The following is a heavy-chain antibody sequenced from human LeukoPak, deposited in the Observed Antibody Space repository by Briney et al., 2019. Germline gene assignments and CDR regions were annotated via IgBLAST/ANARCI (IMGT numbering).Heavy chain of an antibody. Sequence: GGSLRLSCAASGFTFNTYSMSWVSQAPGKGLEWVSIISRASESIFYADSVKGRFTISRDNAKNSLYLQMNDLRAEDTAAYYCARGATDTTRWFGPWGQGTLVTVSS. J-gene: IGHJ5*02. CDR1: GFTFNTYS. D-gene: IGHD1-26*01. V-gene: IGHV3-21*01. CDR3: ARGATDTTRWFGP. CDR2: ISRASESI.